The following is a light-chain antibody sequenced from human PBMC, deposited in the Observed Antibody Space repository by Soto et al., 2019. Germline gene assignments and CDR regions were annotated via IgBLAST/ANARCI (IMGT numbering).Light chain of an antibody. CDR2: AAS. J-gene: IGKJ1*01. CDR3: QQRYSAPWT. Sequence: DIQMTQSPSSLSASVGGRVTITCRASQSISNFLNWYQQKPGKAPKLLIYAASSLQRGLPSRFSGSASGIDFTLTISSLQPEDFATYYCQQRYSAPWTFGQVTKVDIK. V-gene: IGKV1-39*01. CDR1: QSISNF.